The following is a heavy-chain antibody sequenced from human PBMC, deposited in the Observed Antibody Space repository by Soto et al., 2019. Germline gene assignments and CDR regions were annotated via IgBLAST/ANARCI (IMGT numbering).Heavy chain of an antibody. CDR2: IHYRGST. Sequence: SESLSITGTVSGGSISSSSYFWGWIRQPPGKGLEWIANIHYRGSTYYNASLKSRVTISVDMSKNQFSLKLSSVTAADSAVYSCARGIGYYFDSWGQGTLVTVSS. CDR3: ARGIGYYFDS. D-gene: IGHD5-12*01. J-gene: IGHJ4*02. V-gene: IGHV4-39*01. CDR1: GGSISSSSYF.